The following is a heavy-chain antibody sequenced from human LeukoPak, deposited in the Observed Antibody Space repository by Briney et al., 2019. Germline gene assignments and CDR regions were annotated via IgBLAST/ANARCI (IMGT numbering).Heavy chain of an antibody. Sequence: GGSLRLSCAASGFSVSDNCMSWVRQAPGKGLEWVSIIYINDNTNYADSLQGRYTISRDNSKNTLYLHMNSLRAEDTAVYYCAKGEYYGSGTYYQATEFDYWGQGILVTVSS. V-gene: IGHV3-53*01. CDR1: GFSVSDNC. CDR3: AKGEYYGSGTYYQATEFDY. D-gene: IGHD3-10*01. CDR2: IYINDNT. J-gene: IGHJ4*02.